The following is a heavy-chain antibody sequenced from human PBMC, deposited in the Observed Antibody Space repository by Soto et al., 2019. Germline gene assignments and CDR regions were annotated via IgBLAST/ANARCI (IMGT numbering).Heavy chain of an antibody. D-gene: IGHD3-22*01. V-gene: IGHV3-66*01. CDR3: ARDAPPLDYYYDPNWFDS. J-gene: IGHJ5*01. Sequence: GGSLRLSCAASGLTVSSNYMTWVRQAPGKGLEWVSVIYSNGLTSYADSVKGRFTISRDNAKNSLYIQMNSLRDEDTAVYYCARDAPPLDYYYDPNWFDSWGQGTLVTVS. CDR2: IYSNGLT. CDR1: GLTVSSNY.